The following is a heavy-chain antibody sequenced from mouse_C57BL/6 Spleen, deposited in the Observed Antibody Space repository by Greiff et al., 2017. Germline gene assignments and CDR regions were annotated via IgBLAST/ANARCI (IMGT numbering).Heavy chain of an antibody. CDR2: INPYNGGT. J-gene: IGHJ2*01. V-gene: IGHV1-19*01. D-gene: IGHD3-2*02. CDR3: APTAQACDY. CDR1: GYTFTDYY. Sequence: EVQLQQSGPVLVKPGASVKMSCKASGYTFTDYYMNWVKQSHGKSLEWIGVINPYNGGTSYNQKFKGKATLTVDKSSSTAYMELNSLTSEDSAVYYCAPTAQACDYWGQGTTLTGSS.